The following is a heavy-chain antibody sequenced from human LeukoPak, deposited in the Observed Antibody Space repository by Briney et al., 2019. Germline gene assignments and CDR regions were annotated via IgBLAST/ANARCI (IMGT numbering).Heavy chain of an antibody. D-gene: IGHD2-15*01. CDR2: TYYRSSWSN. Sequence: SQTLSLTCAISGDSVSSTNAAWGWIRQSPSRGLEWLGRTYYRSSWSNDYAPSVESRITINADTAKNQFSLQLRSVTPEDTAVYYCARTQYLGRGCDYWGRGTLATVSS. V-gene: IGHV6-1*01. CDR1: GDSVSSTNAA. CDR3: ARTQYLGRGCDY. J-gene: IGHJ4*02.